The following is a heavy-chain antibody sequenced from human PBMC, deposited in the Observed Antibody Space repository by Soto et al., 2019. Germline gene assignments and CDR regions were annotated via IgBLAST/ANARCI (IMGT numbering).Heavy chain of an antibody. CDR3: AKEAVAGPYYYYYGMDV. D-gene: IGHD6-19*01. Sequence: EVQLLESGGGLVQPGGSLRLSCAASGFSFSSYAMSWVRQAPGKGLEWVSGISGSGGSTYYADSVKGRFTISRDKSKNTLYLQINSLTAEDTAVYYCAKEAVAGPYYYYYGMDVWGQGTTVTVSS. V-gene: IGHV3-23*01. CDR2: ISGSGGST. J-gene: IGHJ6*02. CDR1: GFSFSSYA.